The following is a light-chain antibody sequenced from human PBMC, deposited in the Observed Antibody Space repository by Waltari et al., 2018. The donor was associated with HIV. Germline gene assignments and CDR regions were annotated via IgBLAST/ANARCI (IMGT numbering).Light chain of an antibody. J-gene: IGLJ3*02. CDR2: AFN. CDR1: TWDIGTYDH. CDR3: RSYSRTNTWV. V-gene: IGLV2-14*01. Sequence: QSALTQPDSVSGSPGQSITISCTGTTWDIGTYDHVSWYQQHPAKAPKLIIFAFNNRPSGLSDRFSGSKSANVASLSISWLQAADEADYYCRSYSRTNTWVFGGGTRLTVL.